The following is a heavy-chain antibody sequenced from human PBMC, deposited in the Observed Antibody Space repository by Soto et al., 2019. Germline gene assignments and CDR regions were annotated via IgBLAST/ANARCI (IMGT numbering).Heavy chain of an antibody. CDR3: VRPGQNWKPPFDY. Sequence: SETLSLTCTVSCGSISSNNYYWGWIRQPPGKGLEWIGSMSYSASPHYNPSLKSRVTVALDTSKNQFSLKLTSVSAADTAIYYCVRPGQNWKPPFDYWGQGSLVTVSS. J-gene: IGHJ4*02. D-gene: IGHD1-1*01. CDR2: MSYSASP. V-gene: IGHV4-39*01. CDR1: CGSISSNNYY.